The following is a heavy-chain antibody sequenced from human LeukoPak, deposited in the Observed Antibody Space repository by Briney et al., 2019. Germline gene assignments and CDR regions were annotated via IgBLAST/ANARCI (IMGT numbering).Heavy chain of an antibody. Sequence: RGSLRLSCAGSGFALKSYSLSWVRQAPGKGLEWVSSISSTSAYIYYADSVKGRFTTSRDNVDNVVYLQMNSLGAEDTAVYYCARVAVSGPTGWFDSWGQGTLVVVSS. V-gene: IGHV3-21*01. J-gene: IGHJ5*01. D-gene: IGHD2-8*02. CDR3: ARVAVSGPTGWFDS. CDR2: ISSTSAYI. CDR1: GFALKSYS.